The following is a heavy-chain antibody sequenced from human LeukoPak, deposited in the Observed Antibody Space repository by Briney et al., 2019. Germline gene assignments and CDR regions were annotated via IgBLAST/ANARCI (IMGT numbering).Heavy chain of an antibody. Sequence: LGESLKISCKASVFSFTNYWIAWVRQTPGQGLEWMGSIYPGDSDTRYNPSFQGQVTISADKSIKTAYLQWSNLKASDTAIYYCARRGGGSSGGFYFDYWGQGSLVTVSS. CDR2: IYPGDSDT. V-gene: IGHV5-51*01. CDR1: VFSFTNYW. D-gene: IGHD2-15*01. CDR3: ARRGGGSSGGFYFDY. J-gene: IGHJ4*02.